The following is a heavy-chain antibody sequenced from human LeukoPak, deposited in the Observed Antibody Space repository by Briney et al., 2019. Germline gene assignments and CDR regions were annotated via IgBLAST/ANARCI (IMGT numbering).Heavy chain of an antibody. CDR1: GFTVSSNY. V-gene: IGHV3-53*01. J-gene: IGHJ4*02. CDR2: IYSGGST. D-gene: IGHD5-18*01. Sequence: RSGGSLRLSCAASGFTVSSNYMSWVRQAPGKGLEWVSVIYSGGSTYYADSVKGRFTISRDNSKNTLYLQMNSLRAEDTAVYYCARHRYSYGPHTGPLDYWGQGTLVAVSS. CDR3: ARHRYSYGPHTGPLDY.